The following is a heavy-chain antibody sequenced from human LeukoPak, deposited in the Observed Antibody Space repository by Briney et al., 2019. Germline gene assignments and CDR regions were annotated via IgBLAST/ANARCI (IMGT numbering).Heavy chain of an antibody. CDR3: ARWHTSGDDYYYDY. J-gene: IGHJ4*02. V-gene: IGHV3-53*01. CDR2: IYSGGST. CDR1: GFTVSSNY. D-gene: IGHD2-21*01. Sequence: GGSLRLSCAASGFTVSSNYMSWVRQAPGKGLEWVSVIYSGGSTYYADSVKGRFTISRDNSKNTLYLQMNSLRAEDTAVYYCARWHTSGDDYYYDYWGQGTLVTVSS.